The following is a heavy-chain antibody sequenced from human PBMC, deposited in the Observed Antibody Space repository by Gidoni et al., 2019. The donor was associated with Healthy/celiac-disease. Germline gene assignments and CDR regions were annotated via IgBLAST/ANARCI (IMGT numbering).Heavy chain of an antibody. CDR3: AKVIRGTNYGGNDY. D-gene: IGHD2-15*01. J-gene: IGHJ4*02. V-gene: IGHV3-23*01. Sequence: EVQLLESGGGWVQPGGSLRLSCAAAGFTCSSYAMSWVRQAPGKGLEWVSSISGSGGSTYYADSVKGRFTISRDNSKNTLYLQMNSLRAEDTAVYYCAKVIRGTNYGGNDYWGQGTLVTVSS. CDR1: GFTCSSYA. CDR2: ISGSGGST.